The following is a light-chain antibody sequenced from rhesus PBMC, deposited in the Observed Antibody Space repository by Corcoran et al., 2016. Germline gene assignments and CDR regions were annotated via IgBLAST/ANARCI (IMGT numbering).Light chain of an antibody. CDR1: QNIYSN. J-gene: IGKJ4*01. V-gene: IGKV1-25*02. Sequence: DIQMTQSPSSLSASVGDTVTITCRASQNIYSNLAWYQQKPGKAPKLLIYAASSLQTGIPSRFSGSGSGTDFTLTISSLQPEDSAAYYCQHYYDNPLTFGGGTKVELK. CDR3: QHYYDNPLT. CDR2: AAS.